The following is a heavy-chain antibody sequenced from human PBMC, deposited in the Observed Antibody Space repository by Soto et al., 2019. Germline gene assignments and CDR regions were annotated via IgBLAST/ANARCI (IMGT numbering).Heavy chain of an antibody. D-gene: IGHD3-22*01. CDR1: GFTFSGSA. J-gene: IGHJ4*02. CDR3: TSFRGSYHDSSGYYLSK. CDR2: IRSKANSYAT. V-gene: IGHV3-73*01. Sequence: GGSLRLSCAASGFTFSGSAMHWVRQASGKGLEWVGRIRSKANSYATAYAASVKGRFTISRDDSKNTAYLQMNSLKSEDTAVYYCTSFRGSYHDSSGYYLSKWGRGTLVTVSS.